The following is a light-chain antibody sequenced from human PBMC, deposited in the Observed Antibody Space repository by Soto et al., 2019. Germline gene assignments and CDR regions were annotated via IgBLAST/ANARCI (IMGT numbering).Light chain of an antibody. CDR2: ADT. J-gene: IGLJ2*01. CDR1: SSDVGSYNL. Sequence: QSALTQPASVSGSRGQSITISCTGTSSDVGSYNLVSWYQHHPGKAPKFMIYADTKRPSGVSNRLSGSNSGNTASLTVSGLQAEDEANYDRRSYAACSNLIFCGVTKLTVL. CDR3: RSYAACSNLI. V-gene: IGLV2-23*01.